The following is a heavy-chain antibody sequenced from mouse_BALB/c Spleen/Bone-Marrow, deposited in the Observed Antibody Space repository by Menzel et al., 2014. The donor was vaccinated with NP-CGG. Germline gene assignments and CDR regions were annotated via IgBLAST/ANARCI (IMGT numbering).Heavy chain of an antibody. CDR3: AGHGDYYGSSLFDD. D-gene: IGHD1-1*01. CDR2: INSDGGCT. V-gene: IGHV5-2*01. Sequence: EVMLVESGGGLVKPGESLKLSCESNEYEFPSHAMSWVRKTPEKRLELVAAINSDGGCTYYPDTMERRFIISRDNTKKSQYLQMSSLRSEDADFYDLAGHGDYYGSSLFDDWGQGTLVTVSA. CDR1: EYEFPSHA. J-gene: IGHJ3*01.